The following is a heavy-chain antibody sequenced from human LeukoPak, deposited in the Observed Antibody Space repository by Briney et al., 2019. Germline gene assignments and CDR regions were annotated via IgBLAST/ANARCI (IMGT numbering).Heavy chain of an antibody. J-gene: IGHJ3*02. Sequence: PSETLSLTCAVSGYSISSGYYWGWIRQPPGKGLEWIGTIYHSGSTYYNPSLKSRVTISVDTSKNQFSLKLSSVAAADTAVYYCARGDFWSGSARAFDIWGQGTMVTVSS. CDR3: ARGDFWSGSARAFDI. CDR2: IYHSGST. D-gene: IGHD3-3*01. CDR1: GYSISSGYY. V-gene: IGHV4-38-2*01.